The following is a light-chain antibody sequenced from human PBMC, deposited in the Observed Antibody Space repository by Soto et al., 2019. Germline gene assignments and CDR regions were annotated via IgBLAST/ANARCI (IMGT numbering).Light chain of an antibody. J-gene: IGKJ1*01. CDR2: DAY. V-gene: IGKV1-5*01. Sequence: DIRMTQSPSTLSASVGDRVTITCRASQGISNYLAWYQQKPGIAPKLLIYDAYILESGVPSRFSGSGSGTEFTLTISSLQPADLATYYCQQYTSYSWTFGQGTKVDIK. CDR3: QQYTSYSWT. CDR1: QGISNY.